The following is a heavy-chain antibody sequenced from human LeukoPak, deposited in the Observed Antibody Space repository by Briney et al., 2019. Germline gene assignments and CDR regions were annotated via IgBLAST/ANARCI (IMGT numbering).Heavy chain of an antibody. CDR1: GYIFTPHH. D-gene: IGHD5-24*01. CDR2: VSAANNP. J-gene: IGHJ4*02. CDR3: AMSVEMPPIPSFDY. Sequence: ASVNVSCKTSGYIFTPHHIHWMRQAPGQGLELLGWVSAANNPEYSQKFQGRVVITRDASATTFYLELNSLRSEDTAVYYCAMSVEMPPIPSFDYWGQGTLVTVSS. V-gene: IGHV1-3*01.